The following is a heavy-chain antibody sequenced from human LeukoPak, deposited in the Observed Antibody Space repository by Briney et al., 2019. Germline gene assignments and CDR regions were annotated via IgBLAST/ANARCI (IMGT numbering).Heavy chain of an antibody. Sequence: PSETLSLTCTVSGGSISSYYWSWIRQPPGKGLEWIGYIYYSGSANYNPSLKSRVTISVDTSKNQFSLRLSSVTAADTAVYYCARVTGYVMEDYFDYWGQGTLVTVSS. D-gene: IGHD6-13*01. CDR1: GGSISSYY. CDR2: IYYSGSA. CDR3: ARVTGYVMEDYFDY. J-gene: IGHJ4*02. V-gene: IGHV4-59*01.